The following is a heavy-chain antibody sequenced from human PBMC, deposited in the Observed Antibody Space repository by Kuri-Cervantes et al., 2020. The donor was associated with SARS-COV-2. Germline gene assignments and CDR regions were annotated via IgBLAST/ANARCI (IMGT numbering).Heavy chain of an antibody. D-gene: IGHD3-22*01. J-gene: IGHJ6*02. V-gene: IGHV4-59*05. CDR3: ARLAGSGYSDYYYYYGMDV. Sequence: GSLRLSCTVSGGSISSYYWSWIRQPPGKGLEWIGSIHYSGSTYYNPSLKSRVTISVDTSKNQFSLKLSSVTAADTAVYYCARLAGSGYSDYYYYYGMDVWGQGTTVTVSS. CDR1: GGSISSYY. CDR2: IHYSGST.